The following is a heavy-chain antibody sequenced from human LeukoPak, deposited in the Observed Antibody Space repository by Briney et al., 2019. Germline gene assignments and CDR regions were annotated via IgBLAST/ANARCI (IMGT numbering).Heavy chain of an antibody. CDR1: GGSISSSTRY. CDR3: ASDLSIRWYYY. CDR2: IYYSGST. Sequence: PSETLSLTCTVSGGSISSSTRYWGWMRQPPGKGLEWIASIYYSGSTYYNPSLKSRVTISVDTSKNQFSLKLSSVTAADTAVYYCASDLSIRWYYYWGQGTLVTVSS. J-gene: IGHJ4*02. D-gene: IGHD6-13*01. V-gene: IGHV4-39*01.